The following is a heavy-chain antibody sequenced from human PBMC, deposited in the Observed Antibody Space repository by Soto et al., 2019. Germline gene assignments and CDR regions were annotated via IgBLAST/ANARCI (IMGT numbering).Heavy chain of an antibody. J-gene: IGHJ6*02. Sequence: QVQLVQSGAEVNKPGSSVKVSCKASGGTFNTYTISWVRQVPGQGLEWMGGIMPLYAKPTYAQTFQGRLMIAADEHTNTVYMVLSSLRSEDTALYYCASLNNWSSGDGRIDVWGRGTAVSVSS. CDR3: ASLNNWSSGDGRIDV. CDR1: GGTFNTYT. CDR2: IMPLYAKP. D-gene: IGHD1-20*01. V-gene: IGHV1-69*01.